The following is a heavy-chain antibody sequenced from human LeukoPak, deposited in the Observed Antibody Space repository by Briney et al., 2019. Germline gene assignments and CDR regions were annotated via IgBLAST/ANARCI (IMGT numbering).Heavy chain of an antibody. CDR2: INSDGSSA. D-gene: IGHD1-26*01. CDR1: GFTFSSFW. V-gene: IGHV3-74*01. J-gene: IGHJ4*02. Sequence: GGSLRLSCAASGFTFSSFWMHWVRQAPGKGLVWVSRINSDGSSAGYADSVKGRFTISRDNAKNTLYLQMNSLRAEDTAMYYCATKLVVGATTSDYFDYWGQGTLVTVSS. CDR3: ATKLVVGATTSDYFDY.